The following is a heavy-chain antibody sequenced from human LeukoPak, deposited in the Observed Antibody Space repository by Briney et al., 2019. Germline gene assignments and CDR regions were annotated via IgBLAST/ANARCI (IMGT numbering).Heavy chain of an antibody. V-gene: IGHV3-7*01. CDR2: INQDGGVK. CDR3: ATHDVLTGYPYFDY. J-gene: IGHJ4*02. D-gene: IGHD3-9*01. Sequence: GGSLRLSCAASGFIFRSYWLSWVRHAPGRGLEWVANINQDGGVKYYVDSVKGRFTISRDNAEKSLFLQMDSPRADDTAVYYCATHDVLTGYPYFDYWGQGTLVTVSS. CDR1: GFIFRSYW.